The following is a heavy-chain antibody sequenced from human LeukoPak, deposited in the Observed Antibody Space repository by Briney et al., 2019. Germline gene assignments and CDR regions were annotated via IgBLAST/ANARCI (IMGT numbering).Heavy chain of an antibody. Sequence: GGSLRLSCAASGFTFSNAWMSWVRQAPGKGLEWVSSISSSSSYIYYADSVKGRFTISRDNAKNSLYLQMNSLRAEDTAVYYCARAWFGGSGSFDYWGQGTLVTVSS. D-gene: IGHD3-10*01. CDR1: GFTFSNAW. CDR3: ARAWFGGSGSFDY. J-gene: IGHJ4*02. V-gene: IGHV3-21*01. CDR2: ISSSSSYI.